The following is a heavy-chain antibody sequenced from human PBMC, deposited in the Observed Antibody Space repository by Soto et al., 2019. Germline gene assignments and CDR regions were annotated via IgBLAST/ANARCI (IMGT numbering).Heavy chain of an antibody. J-gene: IGHJ4*02. Sequence: QLQLQESGPGLVKPSETLSLTCSVSGDSINSDNYYWGWIRQPPGKGLEWIGSIYYRGNTYYNPSLNSRGTISLNKSKNRFFTKPKAGTAAKLDVFFGAGREGLAAISYYVDYWGQGTLVTVSS. CDR1: GDSINSDNYY. V-gene: IGHV4-39*01. CDR2: IYYRGNT. CDR3: AGREGLAAISYYVDY. D-gene: IGHD3-9*01.